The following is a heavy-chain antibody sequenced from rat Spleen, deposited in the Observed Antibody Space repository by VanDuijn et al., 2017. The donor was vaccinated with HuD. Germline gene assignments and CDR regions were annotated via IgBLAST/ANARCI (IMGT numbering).Heavy chain of an antibody. CDR3: TRGGYFRY. D-gene: IGHD2-5*01. V-gene: IGHV5-29*01. CDR1: GFTFSDYY. J-gene: IGHJ2*01. Sequence: EVQLVESDGGLVQPGRSLKLSCATSGFTFSDYYMAWVRQAPTKGLDWVATISYDGSTTYYRDSVKGRFTLSRDNSKSTLYLQMDSLRSDDTATYYCTRGGYFRYWGQGVMVTVSS. CDR2: ISYDGSTT.